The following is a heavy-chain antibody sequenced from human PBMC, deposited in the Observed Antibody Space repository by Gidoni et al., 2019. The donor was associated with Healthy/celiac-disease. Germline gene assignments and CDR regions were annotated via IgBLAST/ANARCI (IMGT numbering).Heavy chain of an antibody. CDR3: ARLYCTGGVFHNWFDP. Sequence: QLQLQESGPGLVKPSETLYLTCTVSGGSISSRSYYWGWIRQPPGKGLEWIGSIYYSGSTYYNTSLKSRVTISVDTSKNQFSLKLSSVTAADTAVYYCARLYCTGGVFHNWFDPWGQGTLVTVSS. V-gene: IGHV4-39*01. J-gene: IGHJ5*02. D-gene: IGHD2-8*02. CDR2: IYYSGST. CDR1: GGSISSRSYY.